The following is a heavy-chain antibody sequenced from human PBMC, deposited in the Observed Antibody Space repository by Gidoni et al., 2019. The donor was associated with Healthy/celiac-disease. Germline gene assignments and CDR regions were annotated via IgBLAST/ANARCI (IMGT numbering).Heavy chain of an antibody. Sequence: EVQLLESGGGLVQPGGSMRLACAASGFTFRSYAMSWVRQAPGKGLEWVSAISGSGGSTYYADSVKGRFTISRDNSKNTLYLQMNSLRAEDTAVYYCAKFGNDFWRAPGRGDAFDIWGQGTMVTVSS. CDR2: ISGSGGST. D-gene: IGHD3-3*01. CDR1: GFTFRSYA. CDR3: AKFGNDFWRAPGRGDAFDI. V-gene: IGHV3-23*01. J-gene: IGHJ3*02.